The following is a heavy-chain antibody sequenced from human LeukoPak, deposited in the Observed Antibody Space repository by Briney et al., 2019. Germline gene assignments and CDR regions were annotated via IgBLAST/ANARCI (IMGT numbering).Heavy chain of an antibody. CDR2: IYHSGST. CDR3: ARHLEYSSSSGWFDP. Sequence: PSETLSLTCAVSGYSISSGYYWGWIRQPPGKGLEWIGSIYHSGSTYYNPSLKSRVTISVDTSKNQFSLELSSVTAADTAVYYCARHLEYSSSSGWFDPWGQGTLVTVSS. D-gene: IGHD6-6*01. J-gene: IGHJ5*02. CDR1: GYSISSGYY. V-gene: IGHV4-38-2*01.